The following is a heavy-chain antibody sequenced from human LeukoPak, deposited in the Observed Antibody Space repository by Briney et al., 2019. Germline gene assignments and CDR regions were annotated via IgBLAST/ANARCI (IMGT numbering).Heavy chain of an antibody. V-gene: IGHV4-59*13. J-gene: IGHJ4*02. CDR1: GGSISSNY. Sequence: SETLSLTCSVSGGSISSNYWNWSRKSPPKGLEWVRCVFSSGSHNYNPSLKSRVTISVDTSKTQFALKLTSVTAADTAVYYCARGPSASARYFDYWGQGTLVTVSS. D-gene: IGHD6-6*01. CDR2: VFSSGSH. CDR3: ARGPSASARYFDY.